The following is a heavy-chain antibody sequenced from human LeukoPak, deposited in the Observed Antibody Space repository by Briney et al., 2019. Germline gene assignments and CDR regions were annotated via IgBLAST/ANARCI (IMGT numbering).Heavy chain of an antibody. V-gene: IGHV4-34*01. D-gene: IGHD1-26*01. CDR3: ARDPGGGSYFLIAMDAFDI. J-gene: IGHJ3*02. CDR2: INHSGST. Sequence: SETLSLTCAVYGGSFSGYYWSWIRQPPGKGLEWIGEINHSGSTNYNPSLKSRVTISVDTSKNQFSLKLSSVTAADTAVYYCARDPGGGSYFLIAMDAFDIWGQGTMVTVSS. CDR1: GGSFSGYY.